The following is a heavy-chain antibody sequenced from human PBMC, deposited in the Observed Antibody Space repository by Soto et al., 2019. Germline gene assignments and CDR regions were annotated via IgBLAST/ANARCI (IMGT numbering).Heavy chain of an antibody. D-gene: IGHD3-10*01. J-gene: IGHJ5*02. CDR2: IYWDDDK. CDR3: AHFGSGTYYGNWFDP. CDR1: GFSLNTSGVA. V-gene: IGHV2-5*02. Sequence: SGPTLVNPTQTLTLTCTFSGFSLNTSGVAVGWIRQPPGRALEWLGLIYWDDDKRYSPYLKNRLSITKDTSRNHVVLTMTNMDPVDTSTYYCAHFGSGTYYGNWFDPWGQGTLVTVSS.